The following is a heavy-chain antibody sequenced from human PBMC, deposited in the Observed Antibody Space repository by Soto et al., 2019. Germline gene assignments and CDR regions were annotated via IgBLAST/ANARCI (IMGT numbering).Heavy chain of an antibody. D-gene: IGHD2-15*01. CDR3: ASWLKGPDIGNYYYGMDV. CDR2: IMPIFRAP. J-gene: IGHJ6*02. CDR1: GGAFSDYA. V-gene: IGHV1-69*12. Sequence: QVQLVQSGAEVKKPGSSVKVSCKASGGAFSDYAFSWVRQAPGQGLEWLGGIMPIFRAPDYAQKFQGRVTITADEFTRTAYMEMNSLRSEDTAVYYCASWLKGPDIGNYYYGMDVWAKGPRSPSP.